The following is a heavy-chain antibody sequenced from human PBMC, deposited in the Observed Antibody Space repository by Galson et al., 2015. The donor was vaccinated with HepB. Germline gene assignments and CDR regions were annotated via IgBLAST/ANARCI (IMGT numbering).Heavy chain of an antibody. Sequence: SLRLSCAASGFSVNDNNMCWVRQAPGKGLEWVSVGHGNGDICYADSVKGRFSSSRDIRMHTLSLHMKSLRAEDTAMYYGASFGGSYIGGWGQGTLVTVSS. V-gene: IGHV3-53*01. CDR3: ASFGGSYIGG. CDR2: GHGNGDI. D-gene: IGHD3-16*01. CDR1: GFSVNDNN. J-gene: IGHJ4*02.